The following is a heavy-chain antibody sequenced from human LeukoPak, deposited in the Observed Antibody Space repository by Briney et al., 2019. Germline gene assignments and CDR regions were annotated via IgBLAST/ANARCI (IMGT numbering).Heavy chain of an antibody. J-gene: IGHJ4*02. CDR2: IYPGDSDT. D-gene: IGHD3/OR15-3a*01. V-gene: IGHV5-51*01. CDR1: GLTFTTHW. Sequence: HGESLKISCKTSGLTFTTHWIAWVCQKPGEGLELMGIIYPGDSDTNYSPAFQGQVTISADKSTNTAYLLWSSLKASDTAMYYCARYYFWTGSYFYDYWGQGTLVTVSS. CDR3: ARYYFWTGSYFYDY.